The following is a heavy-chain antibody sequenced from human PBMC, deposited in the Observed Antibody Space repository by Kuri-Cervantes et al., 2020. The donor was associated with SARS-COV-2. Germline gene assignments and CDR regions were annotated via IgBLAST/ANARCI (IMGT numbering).Heavy chain of an antibody. V-gene: IGHV3-23*01. CDR2: IGGSGGST. Sequence: GGSLRLSCAASGFTFSSYAMSWVRQAPGKGLEWVSAIGGSGGSTYYSDSVKGRFTISRDNSKNTLYLQMNSLRAEDTAVYYCAKARHDYGDYAIGRWYFDLWGRGTLVTVSS. CDR1: GFTFSSYA. J-gene: IGHJ2*01. D-gene: IGHD4-17*01. CDR3: AKARHDYGDYAIGRWYFDL.